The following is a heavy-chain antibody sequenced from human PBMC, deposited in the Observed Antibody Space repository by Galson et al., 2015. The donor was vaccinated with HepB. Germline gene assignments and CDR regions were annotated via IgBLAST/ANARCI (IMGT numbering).Heavy chain of an antibody. V-gene: IGHV1-69*13. CDR2: IIPIFGTA. J-gene: IGHJ5*02. CDR3: ARVVTIFGAVNWFDP. CDR1: GGTFSSYA. D-gene: IGHD3-3*01. Sequence: SVKVSCKASGGTFSSYAISWVRQAPGQGLEWMGGIIPIFGTANYAQKFQGRVTITADESTSTAYMELSSLRSEDTAVYYCARVVTIFGAVNWFDPWGQGTLVTVSS.